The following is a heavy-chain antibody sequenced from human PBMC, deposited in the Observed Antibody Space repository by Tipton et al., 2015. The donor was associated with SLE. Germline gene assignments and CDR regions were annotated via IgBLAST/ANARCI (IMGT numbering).Heavy chain of an antibody. CDR1: GGSIISYY. CDR3: ARHAEIPVMSYGMDV. J-gene: IGHJ6*02. CDR2: IHYSGVT. Sequence: TLSLTCTVSGGSIISYYWSWIRQPPGKGLEWIGYIHYSGVTYYYPSLKSRVTMPVDTSKNQFSLKLNSVTAADTAVYYCARHAEIPVMSYGMDVWCQGTRVSVSS. D-gene: IGHD2-21*01. V-gene: IGHV4-59*08.